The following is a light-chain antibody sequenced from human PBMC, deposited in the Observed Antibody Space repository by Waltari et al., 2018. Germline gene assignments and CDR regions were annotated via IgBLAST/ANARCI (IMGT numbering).Light chain of an antibody. V-gene: IGLV2-14*03. CDR2: YVN. J-gene: IGLJ1*01. CDR1: SRDVGGYPY. Sequence: QSALTQPASVSGSPGQSITISCTGTSRDVGGYPYVSWYQHHPGKAPKLMIHYVNKRPAGVSNRFSGSKSGNTASLTISGLQAEDEADYYCSSYTSISTFYVFGTGTKVTVL. CDR3: SSYTSISTFYV.